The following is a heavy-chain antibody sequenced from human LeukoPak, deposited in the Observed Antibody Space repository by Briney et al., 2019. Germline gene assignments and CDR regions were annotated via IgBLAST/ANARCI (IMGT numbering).Heavy chain of an antibody. Sequence: GGSLRLSCAASGFTFRGYWMHWVRQAPGKGLVWISRIKSDGSDADYADSVRGRFTISRDNAKNILYLLMSSLRAEDTAVYYCARSASDYYDRGGYYKEIDFWGQGTLVTVSS. CDR1: GFTFRGYW. CDR3: ARSASDYYDRGGYYKEIDF. V-gene: IGHV3-74*01. D-gene: IGHD3-22*01. J-gene: IGHJ4*02. CDR2: IKSDGSDA.